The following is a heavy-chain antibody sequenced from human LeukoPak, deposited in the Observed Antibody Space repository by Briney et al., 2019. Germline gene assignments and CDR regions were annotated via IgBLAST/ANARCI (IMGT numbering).Heavy chain of an antibody. CDR3: AGESIVVVPAAIGSWFDP. D-gene: IGHD2-2*01. CDR1: GGSFSGYY. Sequence: SETLSLTCAVYGGSFSGYYWSWIRQPPGKGLEWIGEINHSGSTNYNPSLKSRVTISVDTSKNQFSLKLSSVTAADTAVYYCAGESIVVVPAAIGSWFDPWGQGTLVTVSS. J-gene: IGHJ5*02. V-gene: IGHV4-34*01. CDR2: INHSGST.